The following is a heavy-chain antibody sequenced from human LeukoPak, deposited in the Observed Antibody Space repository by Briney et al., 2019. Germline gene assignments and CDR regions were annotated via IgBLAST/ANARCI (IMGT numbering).Heavy chain of an antibody. Sequence: GALRLSCAASGFTFSNYWMTWVRQAPGKGLEWVAHINQDGSEEHYMDSAKARFTISRDNAKNSLSLQMNSLRAEDTAVYYCARPDSGSYFYLDYWGQGTLVTVSS. J-gene: IGHJ4*02. V-gene: IGHV3-7*01. CDR1: GFTFSNYW. D-gene: IGHD1-26*01. CDR2: INQDGSEE. CDR3: ARPDSGSYFYLDY.